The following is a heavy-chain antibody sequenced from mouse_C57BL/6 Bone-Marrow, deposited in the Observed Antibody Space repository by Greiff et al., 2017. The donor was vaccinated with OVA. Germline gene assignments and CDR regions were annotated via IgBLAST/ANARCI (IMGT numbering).Heavy chain of an antibody. J-gene: IGHJ3*01. Sequence: QVQLKQPGAELVKPGASVKLSCKASGYTFTSYWMQWVKQRPGQGLEWIGEIDPSDSYTNYNQKFKGKATLTVDKSSSTAYMQLSSLTSEDSAVYYCSRKRENGYFWLDYWGKGTLVTVSA. CDR2: IDPSDSYT. CDR3: SRKRENGYFWLDY. CDR1: GYTFTSYW. V-gene: IGHV1-50*01. D-gene: IGHD2-2*01.